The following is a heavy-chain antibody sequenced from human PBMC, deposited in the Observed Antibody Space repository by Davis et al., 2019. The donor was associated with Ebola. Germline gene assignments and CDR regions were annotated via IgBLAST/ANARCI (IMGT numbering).Heavy chain of an antibody. D-gene: IGHD3-9*01. CDR3: ARDLTPYCFDVTCSYFDY. V-gene: IGHV3-48*03. CDR2: ISDRGLTK. Sequence: GESLKISCAASGFIFGSYEMIWVRQAPGKGLEWVSYISDRGLTKYYSDSVKGRFTIYRDSSKNTLYLQMDSLRAEDTAVYYCARDLTPYCFDVTCSYFDYWGQGTLVTVSS. CDR1: GFIFGSYE. J-gene: IGHJ4*02.